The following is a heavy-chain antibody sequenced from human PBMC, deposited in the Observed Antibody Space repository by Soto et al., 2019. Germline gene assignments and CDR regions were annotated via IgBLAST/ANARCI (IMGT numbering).Heavy chain of an antibody. CDR3: ARTVDYDFWSGYTPFPLIGY. CDR2: ISAYNGNT. CDR1: GYTFTSYG. Sequence: ASVKVSCKASGYTFTSYGISWVRQAPGQGLEWMGWISAYNGNTNYAQKLQGRVTMTTDTSTSTAYMELRSLRSDDTAVYYCARTVDYDFWSGYTPFPLIGYWGQGTLVTVSS. J-gene: IGHJ4*02. D-gene: IGHD3-3*01. V-gene: IGHV1-18*01.